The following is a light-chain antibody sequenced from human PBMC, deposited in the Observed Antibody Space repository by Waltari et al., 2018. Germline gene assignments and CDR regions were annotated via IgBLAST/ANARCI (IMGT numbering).Light chain of an antibody. V-gene: IGKV3-20*01. CDR1: QSVSRA. J-gene: IGKJ1*01. Sequence: EIVLTQSPGSLSSSPGERVTPSCRASQSVSRALACYQQTPGQAPRLLIFGASNRATGIPDRFSGSGSETDFSLTISRLEPEDFAVYYCQHYVRLPATFGRGTKVEIK. CDR2: GAS. CDR3: QHYVRLPAT.